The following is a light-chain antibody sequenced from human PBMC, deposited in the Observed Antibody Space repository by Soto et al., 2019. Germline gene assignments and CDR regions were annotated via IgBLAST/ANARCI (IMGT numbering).Light chain of an antibody. Sequence: QSVLTQPPSASGTPGQRVTISCSGSSSNIGTNTVNWYQQLPGTAPKLLIYNNNQRPSGVPDRFSGSKSGTSASLAISGLQSDIEADYHCAAWDDSLNGYVFGIGTKVTVL. V-gene: IGLV1-44*01. J-gene: IGLJ1*01. CDR2: NNN. CDR1: SSNIGTNT. CDR3: AAWDDSLNGYV.